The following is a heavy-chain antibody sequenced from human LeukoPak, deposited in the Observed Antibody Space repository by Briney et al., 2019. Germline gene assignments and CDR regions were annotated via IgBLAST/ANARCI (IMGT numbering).Heavy chain of an antibody. V-gene: IGHV3-23*01. CDR3: ATYRQVLLPFES. Sequence: TGGSLRLSCAASGFTFSTFAMIGVRQPPGKGLEWVSSIFPSGGEIHYADSVRGRFTISRDNSKSTLSLQMNSLRAEDTAIYYCATYRQVLLPFESWGQGTLVTVSS. CDR1: GFTFSTFA. D-gene: IGHD2-8*02. J-gene: IGHJ4*02. CDR2: IFPSGGEI.